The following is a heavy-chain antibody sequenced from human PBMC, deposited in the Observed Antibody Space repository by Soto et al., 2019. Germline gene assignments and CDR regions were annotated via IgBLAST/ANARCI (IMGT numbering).Heavy chain of an antibody. Sequence: ASVKVSCKASGYTFTENQIHWLRRAPGQRLQWLGRIDPKSGDTTFAPTFQGRVTMTTDTSTSTAYMELRSLRSDDTAVYYCARDWLSFNNWFDPWGQG. CDR3: ARDWLSFNNWFDP. CDR2: IDPKSGDT. CDR1: GYTFTENQ. D-gene: IGHD3-9*01. V-gene: IGHV1-2*02. J-gene: IGHJ5*02.